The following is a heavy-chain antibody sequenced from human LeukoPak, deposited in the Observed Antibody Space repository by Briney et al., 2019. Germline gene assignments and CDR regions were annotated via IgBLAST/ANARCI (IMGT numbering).Heavy chain of an antibody. Sequence: GRSLRLPCAASGFTFSSYGMHWVRQAPGKGLEWVAVISYDGSNKYYADSVKGRFTISRDNSKNTLYLQMNSLRAEDTAVYYCAKGTSGVGANSGFDYWGQGTLVTVSS. CDR3: AKGTSGVGANSGFDY. CDR1: GFTFSSYG. V-gene: IGHV3-30*18. CDR2: ISYDGSNK. J-gene: IGHJ4*02. D-gene: IGHD1-26*01.